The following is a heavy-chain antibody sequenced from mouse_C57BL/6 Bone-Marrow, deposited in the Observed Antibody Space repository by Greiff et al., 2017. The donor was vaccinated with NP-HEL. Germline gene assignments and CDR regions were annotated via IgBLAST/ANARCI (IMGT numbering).Heavy chain of an antibody. Sequence: EVHLVESGGGLVQPGGSLSLSRAASGFTFTDYYMSWVRQPPGKALEWLGFIRNKANGYTTEYSASVKGRFTISRDNSQSILYLQMNALRAEDSATYYCARDRGQSSGYGAMDYWGQGTSVTVSS. CDR2: IRNKANGYTT. V-gene: IGHV7-3*01. CDR3: ARDRGQSSGYGAMDY. D-gene: IGHD3-2*02. CDR1: GFTFTDYY. J-gene: IGHJ4*01.